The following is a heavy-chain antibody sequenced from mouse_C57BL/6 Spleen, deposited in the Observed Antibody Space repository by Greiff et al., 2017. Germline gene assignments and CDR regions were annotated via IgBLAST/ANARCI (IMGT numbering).Heavy chain of an antibody. J-gene: IGHJ4*01. Sequence: EVQLVESGGGLVQPKGSLKLSCAASGFTFNTYAMHWVRQAPGKGLEWVARIRSKSSNYATYYADSVKDRFTISRDDSQSMLYLQMNNLKTEDTAMYYCVRPPLYYDYDNYYAMDYWGQGTSVTVSS. CDR2: IRSKSSNYAT. V-gene: IGHV10-3*01. D-gene: IGHD2-4*01. CDR1: GFTFNTYA. CDR3: VRPPLYYDYDNYYAMDY.